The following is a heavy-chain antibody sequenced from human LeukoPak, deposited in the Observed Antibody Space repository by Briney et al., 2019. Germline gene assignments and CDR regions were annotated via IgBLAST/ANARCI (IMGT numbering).Heavy chain of an antibody. Sequence: GGSLRLSCVASGFIFRNYAMSWVRQAPGEGLEWVSGISDNGGGTYYADSVKGRFTISRDNSKNTLFLQMNSLRAEDTAVYYCARRGDGGRSFDYWGQGTLVTVSS. CDR3: ARRGDGGRSFDY. D-gene: IGHD4-23*01. J-gene: IGHJ4*02. CDR2: ISDNGGGT. CDR1: GFIFRNYA. V-gene: IGHV3-23*01.